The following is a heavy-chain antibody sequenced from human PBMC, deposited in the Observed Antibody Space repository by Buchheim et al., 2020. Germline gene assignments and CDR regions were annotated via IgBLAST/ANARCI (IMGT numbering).Heavy chain of an antibody. D-gene: IGHD3-16*01. Sequence: EVQLLESGGGLVQPGGSLRLSCAASGFTFSSYAVSWVRQAPGKGLEWVSAISGSGGSTYYADSVKGRFTISRDNSKNTLYLQMNSLRAEDTAVYYCAKDRLYDYVWGSYSASSLYWGQGTL. V-gene: IGHV3-23*01. J-gene: IGHJ4*02. CDR1: GFTFSSYA. CDR2: ISGSGGST. CDR3: AKDRLYDYVWGSYSASSLY.